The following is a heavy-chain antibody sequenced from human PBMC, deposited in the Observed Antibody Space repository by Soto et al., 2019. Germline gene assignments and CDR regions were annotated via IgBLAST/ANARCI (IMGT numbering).Heavy chain of an antibody. D-gene: IGHD2-2*02. J-gene: IGHJ6*03. Sequence: QVQLVESGGGLVKPGGSLRLSCAASGFTFSDYYMSWIRQAPGKGLEWVSYISSSGLTMYYADSVKGRFTISRDNANYSLYLQMNSLRAEDTAVYYCARPISPAIQPNYYYYIDVWGKGTTVTVSS. V-gene: IGHV3-11*01. CDR3: ARPISPAIQPNYYYYIDV. CDR2: ISSSGLTM. CDR1: GFTFSDYY.